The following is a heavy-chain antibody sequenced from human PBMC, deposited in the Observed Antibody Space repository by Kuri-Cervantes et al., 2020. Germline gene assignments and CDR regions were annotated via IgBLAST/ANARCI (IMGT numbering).Heavy chain of an antibody. CDR2: IWYDGSNK. V-gene: IGHV3-33*01. CDR1: GFTFSSYG. D-gene: IGHD5-12*01. J-gene: IGHJ4*02. CDR3: AREGYSGYDLYY. Sequence: GESLKISCAASGFTFSSYGMHWVRQAPGKGLEWVAVIWYDGSNKYYADSVKGRFTISRDNSKNTLYLQMNSLRAEDTAVYYCAREGYSGYDLYYWGQGTLVTVSS.